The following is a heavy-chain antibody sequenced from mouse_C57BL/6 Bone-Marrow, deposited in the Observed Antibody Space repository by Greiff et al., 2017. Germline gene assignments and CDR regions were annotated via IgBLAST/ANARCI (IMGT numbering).Heavy chain of an antibody. D-gene: IGHD1-1*02. J-gene: IGHJ3*01. Sequence: VQLQQSGPVLVKPGASVKMSCKASGYTFTDYYMNWVKQSHGKSLEWIGVINPYNGGTSYNQKFKGKATLTVDKSSSTAYMELNSLTSADSAVXYCAREGGSTWFAYWGQGTLVTVAA. CDR3: AREGGSTWFAY. CDR2: INPYNGGT. CDR1: GYTFTDYY. V-gene: IGHV1-19*01.